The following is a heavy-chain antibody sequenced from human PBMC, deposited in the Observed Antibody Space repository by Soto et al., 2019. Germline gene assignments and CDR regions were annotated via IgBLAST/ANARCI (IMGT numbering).Heavy chain of an antibody. CDR1: GFTFSSYW. D-gene: IGHD3-3*01. J-gene: IGHJ6*02. CDR3: ASGPSYYDFWSGYRKDYGMDV. CDR2: IKQDGSEK. Sequence: GGSLRLSCAASGFTFSSYWMSGVRQAPGKGLEWVANIKQDGSEKYYVDSAKGRFTISRDNAKNSLYLQMNSLRAEDTAVYYCASGPSYYDFWSGYRKDYGMDVWGQGTTVTVSS. V-gene: IGHV3-7*03.